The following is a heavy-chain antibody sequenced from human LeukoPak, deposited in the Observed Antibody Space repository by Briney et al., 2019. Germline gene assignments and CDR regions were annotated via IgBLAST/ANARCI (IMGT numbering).Heavy chain of an antibody. J-gene: IGHJ4*02. CDR3: ATAAPGDYVWGSYRFFDY. V-gene: IGHV1-24*01. CDR1: GYTLTELS. CDR2: FDPEDGET. D-gene: IGHD3-16*02. Sequence: ASVKVSCKVSGYTLTELSMHWVRQAPGKGLEWMGGFDPEDGETIYAQKFQGRVTMTEDTSTDTAYMELSSLRSEDTAVYYCATAAPGDYVWGSYRFFDYWGQGTPVTVSS.